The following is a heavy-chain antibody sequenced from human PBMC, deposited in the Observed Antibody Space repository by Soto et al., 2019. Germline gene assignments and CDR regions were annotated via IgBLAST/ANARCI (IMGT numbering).Heavy chain of an antibody. CDR1: GVGFSHYG. CDR3: ATDPRGPDY. V-gene: IGHV3-23*01. CDR2: ISASGDST. Sequence: PGWSIRLSCETSGVGFSHYGMGWVRQAPGKGLEWVSGISASGDSTYYADPVKGRFTISGDNSKRTLYLQMNSLRAEDTAIYYCATDPRGPDYWGQGTQVTVSS. J-gene: IGHJ4*02.